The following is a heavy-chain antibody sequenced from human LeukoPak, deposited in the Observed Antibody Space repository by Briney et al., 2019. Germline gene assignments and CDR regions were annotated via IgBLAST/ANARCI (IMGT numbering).Heavy chain of an antibody. CDR1: GYTFTSNA. Sequence: GASVKVSCKASGYTFTSNAISWVRQAPGQGLEWMGGIIPIFGTANYAQKFQGRVTITADESTSTAYMELSSLRSEDTAVYYCARGESGVGYFDLWGRGTLVTVSS. D-gene: IGHD3-3*01. CDR3: ARGESGVGYFDL. V-gene: IGHV1-69*13. J-gene: IGHJ2*01. CDR2: IIPIFGTA.